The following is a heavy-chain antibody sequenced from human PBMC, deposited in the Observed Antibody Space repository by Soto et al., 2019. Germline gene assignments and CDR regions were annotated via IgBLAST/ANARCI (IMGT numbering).Heavy chain of an antibody. J-gene: IGHJ6*02. D-gene: IGHD3-22*01. CDR3: AREDYYYDSSPKYGMDV. CDR2: ISSSSRTI. CDR1: GFTFSSYS. Sequence: EVQLVESGGGLVQPGGSLRLSCAASGFTFSSYSMNWVRQAPGKGLEWFSYISSSSRTIYYADSVKGRFTISRDNAKNSLYLQMNCLRAEDTAVYYCAREDYYYDSSPKYGMDVWGQGTTVTVSS. V-gene: IGHV3-48*01.